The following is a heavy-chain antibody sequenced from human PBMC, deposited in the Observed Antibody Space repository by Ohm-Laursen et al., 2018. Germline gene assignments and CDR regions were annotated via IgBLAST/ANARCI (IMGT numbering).Heavy chain of an antibody. Sequence: SLRLSCSASGFSFSSFTMNWVRQAPGKGLEWVSAISGTRMTRTYYAESVKGRFTISRDNSKDMIYLQMDSLRGEDTALYYCARDGGGWYGWYFDLWGRGTLVTVSS. CDR2: ISGTRMTRT. CDR3: ARDGGGWYGWYFDL. CDR1: GFSFSSFT. V-gene: IGHV3-23*01. D-gene: IGHD6-19*01. J-gene: IGHJ2*01.